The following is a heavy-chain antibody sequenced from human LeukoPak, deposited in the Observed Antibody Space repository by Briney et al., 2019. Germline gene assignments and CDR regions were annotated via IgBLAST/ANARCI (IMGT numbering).Heavy chain of an antibody. Sequence: GGSLRLSCVACGFSFSAYIMPWVRQAPGKGLEYVSAIRSDGSSTFYPNSVKGRFTISRDNSKSTLYLQMGSLRAEDTAVYYCTRRYGGHSGWAGYHDSWGQGTLVTVSS. CDR2: IRSDGSST. D-gene: IGHD6-19*01. J-gene: IGHJ4*02. CDR1: GFSFSAYI. V-gene: IGHV3-64*01. CDR3: TRRYGGHSGWAGYHDS.